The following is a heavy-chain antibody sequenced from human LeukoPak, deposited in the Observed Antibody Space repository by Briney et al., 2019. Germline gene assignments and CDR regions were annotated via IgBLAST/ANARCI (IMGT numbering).Heavy chain of an antibody. CDR1: GGSISSSNW. Sequence: SGTLSLTCAVSGGSISSSNWWSWVRQPPGKGLEWIGEIYHSGGNNYNPSLKSRVTISIDKSKNQFSLKLNSVTVADTAVYYCARTYCSSTSCFYFDSWGQGTLVTVSS. V-gene: IGHV4-4*02. CDR2: IYHSGGN. J-gene: IGHJ4*02. CDR3: ARTYCSSTSCFYFDS. D-gene: IGHD2-2*01.